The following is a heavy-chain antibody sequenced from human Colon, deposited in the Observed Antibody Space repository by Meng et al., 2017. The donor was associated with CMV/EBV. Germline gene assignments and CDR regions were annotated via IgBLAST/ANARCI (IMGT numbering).Heavy chain of an antibody. CDR1: GGTFTSYT. D-gene: IGHD2/OR15-2a*01. CDR3: ATLPHPGLILAAFDF. V-gene: IGHV1-2*02. CDR2: SGGT. J-gene: IGHJ4*02. Sequence: ASVKVSCKASGGTFTSYTFSWVRQAPGQGLEWMGNSGGTNYAQKFQGRLTMTRDISNSTVYMELSRLRSDDTAVYYCATLPHPGLILAAFDFWGQGTLVTVSS.